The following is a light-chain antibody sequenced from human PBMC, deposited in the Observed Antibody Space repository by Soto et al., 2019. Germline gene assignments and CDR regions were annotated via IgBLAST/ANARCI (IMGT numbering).Light chain of an antibody. CDR1: QDISNS. CDR3: QQYARLPFT. V-gene: IGKV1-33*01. CDR2: DAS. Sequence: DIQMTQSPSSLSASVEDRVTITCQASQDISNSLNWYQQRPGKAPKLLIYDASNLETGVPSRFSGSGSETDFTIIISSLQPEDVATYYCQQYARLPFTFGPGTKVDIK. J-gene: IGKJ3*01.